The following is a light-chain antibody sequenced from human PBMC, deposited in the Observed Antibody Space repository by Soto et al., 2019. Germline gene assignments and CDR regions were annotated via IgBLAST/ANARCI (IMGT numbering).Light chain of an antibody. CDR3: QQYNSYPYT. J-gene: IGKJ2*01. CDR1: QSVSSNY. CDR2: GAS. Sequence: EVMLTQSPGTLSLSPGERATLSCRASQSVSSNYLAWYQQKSGQAPRLLIYGASNRATGIPDRFSGSGSGTDFTLTIRRLEPEDFATYYCQQYNSYPYTFGQGTKLEIK. V-gene: IGKV3-20*01.